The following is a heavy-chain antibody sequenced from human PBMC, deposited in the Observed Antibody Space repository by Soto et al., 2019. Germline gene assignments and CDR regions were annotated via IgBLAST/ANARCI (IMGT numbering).Heavy chain of an antibody. Sequence: ASVKVSCKASGYTFTGYYMHWVRQDPGQGLEWMGWIHRNSGGTNYAQKFQGRVTMTRDTSISTAYVALSRLRSGDTPEYYCAIHYVRLAAAGNWLDPWSEGPLVTIGS. J-gene: IGHJ5*02. CDR3: AIHYVRLAAAGNWLDP. CDR1: GYTFTGYY. V-gene: IGHV1-2*02. CDR2: IHRNSGGT. D-gene: IGHD6-13*01.